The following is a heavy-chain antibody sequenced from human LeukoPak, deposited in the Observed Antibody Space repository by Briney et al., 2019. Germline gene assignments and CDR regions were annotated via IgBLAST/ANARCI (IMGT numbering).Heavy chain of an antibody. Sequence: SETLPLTCAVYGGSFSGYYWSWIRQPPGKGLEWIGEINHSGSTNYNPSLKSRVTISVDTSKNQFSLKLSSVTAADTAVYYCARPNLPNSVGAFDIWGQGTMVTVSS. CDR3: ARPNLPNSVGAFDI. CDR1: GGSFSGYY. CDR2: INHSGST. V-gene: IGHV4-34*01. D-gene: IGHD2-2*01. J-gene: IGHJ3*02.